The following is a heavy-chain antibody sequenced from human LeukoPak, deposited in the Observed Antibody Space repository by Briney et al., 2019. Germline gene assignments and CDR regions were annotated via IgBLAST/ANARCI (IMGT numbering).Heavy chain of an antibody. D-gene: IGHD5-18*01. V-gene: IGHV3-7*01. CDR2: IKQNGSET. CDR1: GFTFSGYW. J-gene: IGHJ4*02. CDR3: ARWANSIDY. Sequence: GGSLRLSCAASGFTFSGYWMSWVRQAPGRGLEWVANIKQNGSETFYADSVRGRFTISRDNAKNSQYLQMNSLRVEDTAVYYCARWANSIDYWGQGALVTVSS.